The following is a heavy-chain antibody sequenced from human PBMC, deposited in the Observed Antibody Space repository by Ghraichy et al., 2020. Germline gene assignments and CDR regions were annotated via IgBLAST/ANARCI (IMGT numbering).Heavy chain of an antibody. J-gene: IGHJ6*02. CDR1: GGSFSGYY. CDR2: INHSGST. Sequence: QTLSLTCAVYGGSFSGYYWSWIRQPPGKGLEWIGEINHSGSTNYNPSLKSRVTISVDTSKNQFSLKLSSVTAADTAVYYCARGPDIVVVPAAVDGGMDVWGQGTTVTVSS. D-gene: IGHD2-2*01. CDR3: ARGPDIVVVPAAVDGGMDV. V-gene: IGHV4-34*01.